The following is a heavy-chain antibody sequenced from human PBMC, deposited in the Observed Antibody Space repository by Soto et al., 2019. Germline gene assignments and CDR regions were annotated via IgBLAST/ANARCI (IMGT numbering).Heavy chain of an antibody. D-gene: IGHD6-6*01. CDR1: GFTVSSNY. J-gene: IGHJ4*02. CDR2: IYSGGST. V-gene: IGHV3-66*01. CDR3: ARGIAARPYLGY. Sequence: GGSLRLSCAASGFTVSSNYMSWVRQAPGKGLEWVSVIYSGGSTYYADSVKGRFTISRDNSKNTLYLQMNSLRAEDTAVYYCARGIAARPYLGYWGQGTLVTVSS.